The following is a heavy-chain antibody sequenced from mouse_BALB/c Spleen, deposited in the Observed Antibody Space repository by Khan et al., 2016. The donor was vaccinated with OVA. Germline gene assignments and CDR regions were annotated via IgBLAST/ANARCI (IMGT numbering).Heavy chain of an antibody. CDR2: IHPSDSET. CDR1: GYSFTSYW. Sequence: QVQLQQPGAELVRPGASLRLSCKASGYSFTSYWMNWVKQRPGQGLEWIGIIHPSDSETRLNQKFKDKATLTVDKSSSTAYMQLSSPTSEDSAVYYWARGSTASYWYFDVWGAGTTVTVSS. J-gene: IGHJ1*01. CDR3: ARGSTASYWYFDV. D-gene: IGHD1-2*01. V-gene: IGHV1-61*01.